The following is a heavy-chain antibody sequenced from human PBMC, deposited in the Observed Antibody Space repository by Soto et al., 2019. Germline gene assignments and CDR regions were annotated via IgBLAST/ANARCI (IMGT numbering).Heavy chain of an antibody. CDR1: GFRFSDFY. Sequence: GGSLRLSCAASGFRFSDFYMDWVRQAPGKGLEWVGRSRNKNNNFSTQYAASVEGRFTISRHDSQNILFLQMSSLTVEDTAIYYCALNYYGLDVLGQGATVTVSS. CDR2: SRNKNNNFST. J-gene: IGHJ6*02. CDR3: ALNYYGLDV. V-gene: IGHV3-72*01.